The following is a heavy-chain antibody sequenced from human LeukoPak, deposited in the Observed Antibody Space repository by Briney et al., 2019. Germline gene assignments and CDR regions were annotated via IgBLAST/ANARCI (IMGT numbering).Heavy chain of an antibody. CDR2: ISPSGGST. D-gene: IGHD1-26*01. V-gene: IGHV1-46*01. CDR1: GYTFTSYY. Sequence: ASAKVSCKASGYTFTSYYMHWVRQAPGQGLEWMGIISPSGGSTSYAQKFQGRVTMTRDTSTSTVYMELSSLRSEDTAVYYCARDSGSYLAFWPFDPWGQGTLVTVSS. CDR3: ARDSGSYLAFWPFDP. J-gene: IGHJ5*02.